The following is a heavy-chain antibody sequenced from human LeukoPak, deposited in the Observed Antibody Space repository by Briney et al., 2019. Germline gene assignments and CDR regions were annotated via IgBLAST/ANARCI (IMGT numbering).Heavy chain of an antibody. V-gene: IGHV3-23*01. CDR1: NFSFGYYG. CDR3: ARDVNYGSGRRDY. J-gene: IGHJ4*02. Sequence: GGSLRLSCTGSNFSFGYYGMNWVRQAPGKGLEWVSAISGSATGTYYADSVKGRFTISRDNSRNTLYLQMNSLRAEDTAVYYCARDVNYGSGRRDYWGQGTLVTVSS. CDR2: ISGSATGT. D-gene: IGHD3-10*01.